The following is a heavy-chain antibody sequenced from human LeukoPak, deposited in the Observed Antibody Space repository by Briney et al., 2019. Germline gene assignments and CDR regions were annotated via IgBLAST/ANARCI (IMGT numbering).Heavy chain of an antibody. CDR2: ISAYNGNT. D-gene: IGHD3-22*01. Sequence: ASVKVSCKASGYTFTSYGISWVRQAPGQGLEWMGWISAYNGNTNYAQKLQGRVTMTTDTSTSTAYMELRGLRSDDTAVYYCARDNYYDSSGYYYTLDAFDIWGQGTMVTVSS. J-gene: IGHJ3*02. V-gene: IGHV1-18*01. CDR1: GYTFTSYG. CDR3: ARDNYYDSSGYYYTLDAFDI.